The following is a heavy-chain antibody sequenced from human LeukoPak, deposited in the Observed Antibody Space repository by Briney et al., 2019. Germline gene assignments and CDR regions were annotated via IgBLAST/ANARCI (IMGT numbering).Heavy chain of an antibody. V-gene: IGHV4-59*01. Sequence: TSETLSLTCTVSGGSISSYYWSWIRQPPGKGLEWIGYIYYSGSTNYNPSLKSRVTISVDTSKNQFSLKLSSVTAADTAVYYCARGDYSSSWYGYYYYGMDVWGQGTTVTVSS. CDR3: ARGDYSSSWYGYYYYGMDV. CDR1: GGSISSYY. J-gene: IGHJ6*02. CDR2: IYYSGST. D-gene: IGHD6-13*01.